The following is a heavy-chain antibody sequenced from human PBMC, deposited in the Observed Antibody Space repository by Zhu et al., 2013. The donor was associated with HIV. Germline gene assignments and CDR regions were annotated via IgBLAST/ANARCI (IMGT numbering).Heavy chain of an antibody. V-gene: IGHV1-8*01. D-gene: IGHD6-19*01. J-gene: IGHJ4*02. CDR3: ATAPIRILGVAGPYYFDP. CDR1: GDTFRNYD. CDR2: MNPNSSNT. Sequence: QVQLVQSGAEVRKPGASVRVSCKTSGDTFRNYDINWVRQAPGQGLEWMGWMNPNSSNTGYAPKFRGRVSMTRNTSMNVAYLDLTSLKSDDTATYYCATAPIRILGVAGPYYFDPWGQGTLVTVSS.